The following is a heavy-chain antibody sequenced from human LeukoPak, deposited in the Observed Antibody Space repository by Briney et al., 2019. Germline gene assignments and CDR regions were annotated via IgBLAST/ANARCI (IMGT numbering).Heavy chain of an antibody. V-gene: IGHV4-39*07. J-gene: IGHJ4*02. D-gene: IGHD3-10*01. CDR3: ARRSPSMYGSGSFDY. CDR1: GGSISSSSYY. Sequence: PSETLSLTCTVSGGSISSSSYYWGWIRQPPGKGLEWIGSIYYSGSTYYNPSLKSRVTISVDTSKNQFSLKLSSVTAADTAVYYCARRSPSMYGSGSFDYWGQGTLVTVSS. CDR2: IYYSGST.